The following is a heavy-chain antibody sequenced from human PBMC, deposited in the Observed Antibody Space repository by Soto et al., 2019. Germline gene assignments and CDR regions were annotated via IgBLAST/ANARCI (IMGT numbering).Heavy chain of an antibody. CDR3: ARGQYYYDSSGYYFSWFDP. J-gene: IGHJ5*02. CDR1: GGSISSYY. CDR2: IYYSGST. Sequence: SETLSLTCTVSGGSISSYYWSWIRQPPGKGLEWIGYIYYSGSTNYNPSLKSRVTISVDTSKNQFSLKLSSVTAADTAVYYCARGQYYYDSSGYYFSWFDPWGQGTLVTVSS. D-gene: IGHD3-22*01. V-gene: IGHV4-59*01.